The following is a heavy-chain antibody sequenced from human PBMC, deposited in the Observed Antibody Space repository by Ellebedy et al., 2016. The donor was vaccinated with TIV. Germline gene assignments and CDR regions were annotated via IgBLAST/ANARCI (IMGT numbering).Heavy chain of an antibody. CDR1: GFTFSSYW. D-gene: IGHD5-18*01. J-gene: IGHJ6*02. CDR2: INSDRSST. Sequence: GESLKISXAASGFTFSSYWMHWVRQAPGKGLVWVSRINSDRSSTSYADSVKGRFTISRDNAKNTLYLQMNSLRAEDTAVYYCAREYAWDTYYYGMDVWGQGTTVTVSS. CDR3: AREYAWDTYYYGMDV. V-gene: IGHV3-74*01.